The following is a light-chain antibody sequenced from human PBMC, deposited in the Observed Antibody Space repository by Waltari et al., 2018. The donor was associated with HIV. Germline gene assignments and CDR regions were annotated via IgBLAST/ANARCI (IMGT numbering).Light chain of an antibody. Sequence: QSALTQPHSVSGSPGQSLTISCTGTSSYVATFVSLYQQHPGKVPKVIIYDVNNRPSGVPDRFSGSKSGNTASLTISGLQAEDESDYYCCSHAGNLIFVFGTGTKVTVL. V-gene: IGLV2-11*01. CDR1: SSYVATF. CDR2: DVN. CDR3: CSHAGNLIFV. J-gene: IGLJ1*01.